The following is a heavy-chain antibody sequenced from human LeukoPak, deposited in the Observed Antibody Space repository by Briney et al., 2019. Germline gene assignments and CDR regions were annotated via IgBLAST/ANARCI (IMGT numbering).Heavy chain of an antibody. CDR3: AKGDDSSGYYFNYFDL. CDR2: VSYDGSLK. J-gene: IGHJ4*02. CDR1: GFTLRTYA. Sequence: QPGGSLRLSSAASGFTLRTYAMHWVRQAPGKGLEWVATVSYDGSLKYYADSVKGRFTISRDNSKNTLYLQMNSLRAEDTAVYYCAKGDDSSGYYFNYFDLWGQGTLVTVSS. D-gene: IGHD3-22*01. V-gene: IGHV3-30*18.